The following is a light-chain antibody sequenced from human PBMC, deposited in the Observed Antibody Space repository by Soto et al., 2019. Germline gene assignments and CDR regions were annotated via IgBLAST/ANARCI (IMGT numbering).Light chain of an antibody. V-gene: IGLV4-60*02. CDR1: SGHSYYI. CDR2: LEGSGSY. CDR3: ETWDSNTRV. Sequence: QPVLTQSSSASASLGSSVKLTCTLNSGHSYYIIAWHQQQPGKPPRYLMKLEGSGSYNKGSGVPDRFSGSSSGADRYLTISNVQCEDEADYYCETWDSNTRVFGGGTKLTVL. J-gene: IGLJ3*02.